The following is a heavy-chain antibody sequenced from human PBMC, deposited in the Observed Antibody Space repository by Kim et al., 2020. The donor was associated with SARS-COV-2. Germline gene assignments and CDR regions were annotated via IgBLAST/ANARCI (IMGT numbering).Heavy chain of an antibody. J-gene: IGHJ6*02. CDR3: AKDLSGGTIFGVVLYYYYGMDV. V-gene: IGHV3-23*01. CDR2: ISGSGGST. D-gene: IGHD3-3*01. CDR1: GFTFSSYA. Sequence: GGSLRLSCAASGFTFSSYAMSWVRQAPGKGLEWVSAISGSGGSTYYADSVKGRFTISRDNSKNTLYLQMNSLRAEDTAVYYCAKDLSGGTIFGVVLYYYYGMDVWGQGTTVTVSS.